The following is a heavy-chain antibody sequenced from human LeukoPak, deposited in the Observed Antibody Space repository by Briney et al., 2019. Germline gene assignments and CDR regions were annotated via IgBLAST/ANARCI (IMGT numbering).Heavy chain of an antibody. CDR3: ARAVDSSGFSSFQY. D-gene: IGHD3-22*01. Sequence: PSETLSLTCTVSGDSISSYYWSWIRQPPGKGLEWIGYVYYSGSTYYNPSLKSRVAISVDTSKNQFSLKLNSVTTADTAVYYCARAVDSSGFSSFQYWGQGTLVTVSS. V-gene: IGHV4-59*08. CDR2: VYYSGST. J-gene: IGHJ1*01. CDR1: GDSISSYY.